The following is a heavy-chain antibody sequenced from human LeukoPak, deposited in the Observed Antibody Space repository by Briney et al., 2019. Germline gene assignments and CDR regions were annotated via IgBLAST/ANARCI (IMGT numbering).Heavy chain of an antibody. CDR3: ARGKPYDILTGYFSDAFDI. Sequence: PGGSLRLSCAASGFTVSSNYMSWVRQAPGKGLEWVSVIYSGGSTYYADSVKGRFTISRDNSKNTLYLQMSSLRAEDTAVYYCARGKPYDILTGYFSDAFDIWGQGTMVTVSS. CDR2: IYSGGST. J-gene: IGHJ3*02. CDR1: GFTVSSNY. D-gene: IGHD3-9*01. V-gene: IGHV3-66*01.